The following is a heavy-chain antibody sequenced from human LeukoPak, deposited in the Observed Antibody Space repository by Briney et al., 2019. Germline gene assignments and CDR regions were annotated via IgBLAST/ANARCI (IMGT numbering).Heavy chain of an antibody. CDR1: GYTFTSYY. Sequence: ASVKVSCKASGYTFTSYYMHWVRQAPGQGLEWMGWINPNNGGTNYAQKFQGRVTMTRDTSISTAYMELSRLRSDDTAVYYCARDRSSSWYFRAPDYWGQGTLVTVSS. D-gene: IGHD6-13*01. J-gene: IGHJ4*02. CDR2: INPNNGGT. CDR3: ARDRSSSWYFRAPDY. V-gene: IGHV1-2*02.